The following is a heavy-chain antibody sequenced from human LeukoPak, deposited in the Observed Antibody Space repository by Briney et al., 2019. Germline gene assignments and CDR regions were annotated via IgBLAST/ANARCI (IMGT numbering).Heavy chain of an antibody. CDR2: ISSDGSIK. D-gene: IGHD3-3*01. CDR3: VKEYHSRGFGAYFDY. Sequence: PGGSLRLSCTASKFTFSHYGMQWVRQAPGKGLEWVAVISSDGSIKVYADSVKGRFTLSRDNSINTVDLQVNSLRAEDTAVYYCVKEYHSRGFGAYFDYWGQGTLVTVSS. CDR1: KFTFSHYG. J-gene: IGHJ4*02. V-gene: IGHV3-30*18.